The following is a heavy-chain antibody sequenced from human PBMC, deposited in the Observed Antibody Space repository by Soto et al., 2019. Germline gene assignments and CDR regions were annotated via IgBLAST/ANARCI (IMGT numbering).Heavy chain of an antibody. CDR2: INPKTGGT. D-gene: IGHD2-2*01. J-gene: IGHJ4*02. CDR3: AEIVAQSSSWHILVV. V-gene: IGHV1-2*02. Sequence: APVKVSCTWAHNTLSGYFLHWVRQAPGQGLEWVGWINPKTGGTKYAQTFKGRVTMTTDTSIGTAYVELSRLTSDDTALYYCAEIVAQSSSWHILVVRGPGTSVTVSS. CDR1: HNTLSGYF.